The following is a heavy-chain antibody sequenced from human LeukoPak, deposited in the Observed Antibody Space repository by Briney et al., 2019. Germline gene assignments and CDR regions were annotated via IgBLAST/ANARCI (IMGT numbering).Heavy chain of an antibody. D-gene: IGHD3-22*01. CDR3: ARGYLAYYDSSGYYPLDY. CDR1: GYTFTSYD. CDR2: MNPNSGNT. Sequence: ASVKVSCQASGYTFTSYDINWVRQATGQGLEWMGWMNPNSGNTGYAQKFQGRVTITRNTSISTAYMELSSLRSEDTAVYYCARGYLAYYDSSGYYPLDYWGQGTLVTVSS. J-gene: IGHJ4*02. V-gene: IGHV1-8*03.